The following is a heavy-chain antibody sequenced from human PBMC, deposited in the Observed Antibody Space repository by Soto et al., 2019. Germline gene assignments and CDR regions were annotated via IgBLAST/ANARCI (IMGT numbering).Heavy chain of an antibody. D-gene: IGHD4-17*01. Sequence: GGSLRLSCAASGFTFGAFAMAWVRQRPGNGLEWVSSLSGGGGSTYYNNSVRGRFTISRDNSNSTLFLQMNNLRAEDTAVYFCAKTHRATTVVTRDWYFDLWGRGTLVTVSS. CDR3: AKTHRATTVVTRDWYFDL. CDR2: LSGGGGST. V-gene: IGHV3-23*01. J-gene: IGHJ2*01. CDR1: GFTFGAFA.